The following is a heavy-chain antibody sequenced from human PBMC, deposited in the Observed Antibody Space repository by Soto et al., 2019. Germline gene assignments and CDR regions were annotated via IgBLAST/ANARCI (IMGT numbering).Heavy chain of an antibody. CDR3: AKDRGSSWSHDTLDF. D-gene: IGHD6-13*01. J-gene: IGHJ4*02. CDR2: ISGSGDGT. Sequence: EVQLLESGGDLVQPGGSLRLSCAASRFTFSNYAMSWVRQAPGKGLEWVSAISGSGDGTYSAYSVRGRFTISRDNSKNTLFLHMSSLRAEDTAVYFCAKDRGSSWSHDTLDFWGQGALVTVSS. V-gene: IGHV3-23*01. CDR1: RFTFSNYA.